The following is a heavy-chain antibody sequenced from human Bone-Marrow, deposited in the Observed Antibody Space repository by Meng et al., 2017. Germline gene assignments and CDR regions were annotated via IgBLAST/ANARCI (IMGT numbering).Heavy chain of an antibody. Sequence: QLQLQESGPGLVKPSETLSLTCSVYGDSISSSSYYWGWIRQPPGKGLEWIGSIYYSGSTYYNPSLKSRVTKSVDTSKNQFSLKLSSVTAADTAVYYCARHPRRDGYNFPDYWGQGTLVTVSS. D-gene: IGHD5-24*01. J-gene: IGHJ4*02. CDR3: ARHPRRDGYNFPDY. CDR2: IYYSGST. CDR1: GDSISSSSYY. V-gene: IGHV4-39*01.